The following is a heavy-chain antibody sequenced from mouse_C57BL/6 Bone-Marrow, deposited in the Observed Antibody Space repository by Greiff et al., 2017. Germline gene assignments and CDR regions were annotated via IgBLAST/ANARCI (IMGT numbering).Heavy chain of an antibody. Sequence: QVQLQQSGAELVKPGASVKMSCKASGYTFTSYWITWVKQRPGQGLEWIGDIYPGRGSTNYNEKFQSKVTLTVDTSSSTAYMQLSSLTSEDSAVYYCARSSDYYYAMDYWGQGTSVTVSS. V-gene: IGHV1-55*01. CDR2: IYPGRGST. J-gene: IGHJ4*01. CDR3: ARSSDYYYAMDY. CDR1: GYTFTSYW.